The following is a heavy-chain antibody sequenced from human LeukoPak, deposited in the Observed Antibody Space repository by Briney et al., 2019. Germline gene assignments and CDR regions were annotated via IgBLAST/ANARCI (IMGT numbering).Heavy chain of an antibody. D-gene: IGHD3-10*01. V-gene: IGHV1-2*06. CDR3: ARDMIIMVRGVPYGVDV. CDR1: GYTFTDYY. CDR2: INPNSGGT. Sequence: ASVKVSCKASGYTFTDYYMHWVRQAPGEGLEWMGRINPNSGGTNYAQKFQGRVTMTRDTSISTAYMELNRLSSDDTAVYYCARDMIIMVRGVPYGVDVWGQRTPVTVSS. J-gene: IGHJ6*02.